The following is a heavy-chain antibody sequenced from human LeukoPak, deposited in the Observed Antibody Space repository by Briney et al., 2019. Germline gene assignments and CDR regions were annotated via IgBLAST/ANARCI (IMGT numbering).Heavy chain of an antibody. CDR1: GFTFSSYA. J-gene: IGHJ4*02. D-gene: IGHD6-6*01. CDR2: ISYDGSNK. V-gene: IGHV3-30*01. CDR3: ARDSVAARLTLDY. Sequence: PGRSLRLSCAASGFTFSSYAMHWVRQAPGKGLEWVAVISYDGSNKYYADSVKSRFTISRDNSKNTLYLQMNSLRAEDTAVYYCARDSVAARLTLDYWGQGTLVTVSS.